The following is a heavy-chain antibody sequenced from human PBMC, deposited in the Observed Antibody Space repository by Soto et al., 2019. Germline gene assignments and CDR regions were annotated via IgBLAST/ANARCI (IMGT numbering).Heavy chain of an antibody. CDR3: ARTPGPDGAAGLEYYYFACLVV. Sequence: PGESLKISCEASGYSFTSYWIGWVRQMPGKGLEWMGIIHPGDSDTKYSPSFQGQVTISVDRSITTAYLQWSSLKASDTAMYYCARTPGPDGAAGLEYYYFACLVVWDQGTTVTVSS. J-gene: IGHJ6*02. D-gene: IGHD3-3*01. V-gene: IGHV5-51*01. CDR2: IHPGDSDT. CDR1: GYSFTSYW.